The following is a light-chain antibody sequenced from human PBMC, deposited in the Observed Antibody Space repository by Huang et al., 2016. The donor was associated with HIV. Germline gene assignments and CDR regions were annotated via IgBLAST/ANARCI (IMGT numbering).Light chain of an antibody. CDR3: LQDFNYPRT. CDR1: QDITNE. CDR2: AAS. V-gene: IGKV1-6*02. J-gene: IGKJ1*01. Sequence: AIQLTQSPSSLSASVGYRVTITCRASQDITNELGWYQQKPGKAPKLLISAASTLRSGVPSRFSGSGSGTDFTLTISSLQPEDFAAYFCLQDFNYPRTFGQGTRVEIK.